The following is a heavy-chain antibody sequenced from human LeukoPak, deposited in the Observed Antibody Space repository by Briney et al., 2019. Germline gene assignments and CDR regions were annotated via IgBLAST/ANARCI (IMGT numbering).Heavy chain of an antibody. Sequence: PGGSLTLSCVASAFTFKTYTLNWLRQTPGKGLEWVSYISTAGNLINYEDSVRGRFTISRDNAKNSLSLYRNSLTPEDTAVYYCARTVEGHFDFRGQGTLVTVSS. J-gene: IGHJ4*02. CDR2: ISTAGNLI. V-gene: IGHV3-21*01. CDR3: ARTVEGHFDF. CDR1: AFTFKTYT. D-gene: IGHD5-24*01.